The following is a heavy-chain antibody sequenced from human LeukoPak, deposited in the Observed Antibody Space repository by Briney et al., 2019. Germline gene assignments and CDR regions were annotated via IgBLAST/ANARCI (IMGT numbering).Heavy chain of an antibody. D-gene: IGHD3-22*01. J-gene: IGHJ4*02. CDR2: INHSGST. V-gene: IGHV4-34*01. CDR3: ARGPYRYYYDSSGYFYFFDY. Sequence: PSETLSLTCAVYGVSFSGYYWSWIRQPPGKGLKWIGGINHSGSTNYNPSLKSRVTISVDTSKNQFSLKLSSVTAADTAVYYCARGPYRYYYDSSGYFYFFDYWGQGTLVTVSS. CDR1: GVSFSGYY.